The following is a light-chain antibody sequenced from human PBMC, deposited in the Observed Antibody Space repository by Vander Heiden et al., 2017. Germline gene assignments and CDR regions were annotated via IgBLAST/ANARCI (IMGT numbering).Light chain of an antibody. CDR2: DVS. CDR1: SSDIGGYNY. J-gene: IGLJ1*01. V-gene: IGLV2-14*03. Sequence: QSALTQPASVSGSPGQSIPSSCTGSSSDIGGYNYVSWYQQHPGKAPKLMIHDVSDRPSGVSNRFSGSKSGNTASLTISGLQAEDEADYYCCSYTSSSTLYVFGTGTKVTVL. CDR3: CSYTSSSTLYV.